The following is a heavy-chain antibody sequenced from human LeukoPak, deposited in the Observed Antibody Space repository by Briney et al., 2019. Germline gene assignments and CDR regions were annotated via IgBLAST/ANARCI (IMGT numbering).Heavy chain of an antibody. D-gene: IGHD6-19*01. V-gene: IGHV3-11*04. Sequence: GGSLRLSCVASGFTFSDYYMSWIRQAPGKGLEWVSYIRSSGTTIHYADSVKGRFTISRDNAKNSLYLQMNSLGAEDTAVYYCARDRGAVTDVFDYWGQGTLVTVSS. CDR1: GFTFSDYY. CDR3: ARDRGAVTDVFDY. CDR2: IRSSGTTI. J-gene: IGHJ4*02.